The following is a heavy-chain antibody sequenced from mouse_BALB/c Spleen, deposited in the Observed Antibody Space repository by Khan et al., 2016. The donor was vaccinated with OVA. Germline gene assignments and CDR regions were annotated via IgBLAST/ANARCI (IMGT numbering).Heavy chain of an antibody. CDR2: INPHIGET. CDR1: GYSFTGYF. CDR3: ARSYRSDFDY. Sequence: EVQLQESGPELVKPGASVKISCKASGYSFTGYFMNWVMQSHGKSLEWIGRINPHIGETFYNQKFKGKATLTVDESSSTAHMELRSLASEDSAVYYCARSYRSDFDYWGQGTTLTVSS. J-gene: IGHJ2*01. D-gene: IGHD1-1*01. V-gene: IGHV1-20*02.